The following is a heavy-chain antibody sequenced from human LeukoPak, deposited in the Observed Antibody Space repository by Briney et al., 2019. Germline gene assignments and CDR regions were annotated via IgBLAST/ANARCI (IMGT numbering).Heavy chain of an antibody. V-gene: IGHV4-30-2*01. Sequence: SQTLSLTCAVSGGSISSGGYSWSWIRQPPGKGLEWIGYIYHSGSTYYNPSLKSRVSISVDTSNNQFSLKLNSVTAADTAVYYCARRSTNGPPYYLEYWGQGTPVTVSS. CDR2: IYHSGST. CDR3: ARRSTNGPPYYLEY. CDR1: GGSISSGGYS. J-gene: IGHJ4*02. D-gene: IGHD1/OR15-1a*01.